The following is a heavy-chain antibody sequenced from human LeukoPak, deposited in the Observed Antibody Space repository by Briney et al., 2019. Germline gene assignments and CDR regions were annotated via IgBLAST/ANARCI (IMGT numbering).Heavy chain of an antibody. CDR1: GFTFSNAW. V-gene: IGHV3-15*01. CDR3: SSAPGWFDP. Sequence: GGSLRLSCAASGFTFSNAWMSWVRQAPGKGLEWVGRIKSKTDGGTTDYAAPVEGRFTISRDDSKNTLYLQMNSLETEDTAVYYCSSAPGWFDPWGQGTLVTVSS. J-gene: IGHJ5*02. CDR2: IKSKTDGGTT.